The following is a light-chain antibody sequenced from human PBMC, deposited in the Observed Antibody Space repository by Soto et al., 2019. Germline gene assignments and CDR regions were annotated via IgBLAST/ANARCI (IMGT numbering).Light chain of an antibody. CDR2: GAS. CDR3: QQYDNWPPT. CDR1: QSVSSN. V-gene: IGKV3-15*01. Sequence: EIVITQSPATLSVSPGESATLSCRASQSVSSNLAWYQQKPGQAPRLLIYGASTRATGIPARFSGSGSGTEFTLTISSLQSEDFVVYYCQQYDNWPPTFGQGTRLEIK. J-gene: IGKJ5*01.